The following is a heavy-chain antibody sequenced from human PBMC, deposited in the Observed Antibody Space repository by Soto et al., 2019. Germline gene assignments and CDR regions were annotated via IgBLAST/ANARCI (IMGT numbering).Heavy chain of an antibody. D-gene: IGHD3-16*01. CDR2: INPRTGDT. CDR1: FYTFTDYY. J-gene: IGHJ4*02. V-gene: IGHV1-2*02. CDR3: ARDPIGGGAPYYFDY. Sequence: KXSCKASFYTFTDYYLYWVRQAPGQGPEWLGGINPRTGDTNQARKFQGRVTMTRDMSLTTAYMELHRLTSDDTAVYYCARDPIGGGAPYYFDYWGQGSLVTVSS.